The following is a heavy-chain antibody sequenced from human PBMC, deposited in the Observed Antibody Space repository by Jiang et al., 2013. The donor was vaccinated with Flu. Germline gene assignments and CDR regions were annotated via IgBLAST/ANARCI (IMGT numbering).Heavy chain of an antibody. CDR1: GYIFTSYY. CDR3: ARVSNYGDHY. Sequence: CRASGYIFTSYYIQWVRQAPGQGLEWMGIVNPDGGSTSYEQKFQGRVTMTRDTSTSTVYMELSSLTFEDTAVYYCARVSNYGDHYWGQGTLVTVSS. V-gene: IGHV1-46*01. CDR2: VNPDGGST. D-gene: IGHD4-17*01. J-gene: IGHJ4*02.